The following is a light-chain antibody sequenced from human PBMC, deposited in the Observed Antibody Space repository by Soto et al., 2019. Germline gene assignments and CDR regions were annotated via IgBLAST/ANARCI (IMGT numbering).Light chain of an antibody. CDR1: QIIKTFY. V-gene: IGKV3D-20*02. Sequence: IVLTQSPGTLSLSPGETATLSCRASQIIKTFYFGWYQQKPGQSPRLLIYGVYSRATGTPDRFSGSGSGTEFTLTISSLQSEDFAVYYCQQRSNSLTFGGGTKVDI. CDR2: GVY. J-gene: IGKJ4*01. CDR3: QQRSNSLT.